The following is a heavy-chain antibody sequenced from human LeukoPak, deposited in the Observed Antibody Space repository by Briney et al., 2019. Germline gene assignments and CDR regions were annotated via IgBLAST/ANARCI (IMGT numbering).Heavy chain of an antibody. CDR1: GYSFTSYW. J-gene: IGHJ3*02. V-gene: IGHV5-51*01. D-gene: IGHD3-10*01. Sequence: GESLKISCKGSGYSFTSYWIGWVRQMPGKGLEWMGIIYPGDSDTRYSPSFQGQVTISADKSISTAYLQWSSLKAPDTAMYYCARRERSLWFGELLAVGAFDIWGQGTMVTVSS. CDR3: ARRERSLWFGELLAVGAFDI. CDR2: IYPGDSDT.